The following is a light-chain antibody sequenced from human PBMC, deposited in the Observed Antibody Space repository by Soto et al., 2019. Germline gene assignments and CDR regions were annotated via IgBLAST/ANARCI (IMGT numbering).Light chain of an antibody. J-gene: IGLJ3*02. CDR2: EVT. Sequence: QSALTQPASVSGSPGQSITISCTGTSSDVGAYDYVSWYQQHLGKAPKLMIYEVTNRPSGVSNRFSGSKSANTASLTISGLQAEDEADYYCSSYTTSTTLVFGGGTQLTVL. V-gene: IGLV2-14*01. CDR3: SSYTTSTTLV. CDR1: SSDVGAYDY.